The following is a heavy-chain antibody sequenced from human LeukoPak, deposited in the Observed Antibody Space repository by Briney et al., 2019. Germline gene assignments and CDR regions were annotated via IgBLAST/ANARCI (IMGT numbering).Heavy chain of an antibody. CDR1: GFSFSSDG. D-gene: IGHD3-16*01. CDR3: AKDLLITFSGVMGTTDY. V-gene: IGHV3-30*18. J-gene: IGHJ4*02. Sequence: GGSPRLSCAASGFSFSSDGMHRVRQAPRKGLEWVADISYEGSNKYYADSGKGRFTISADNSKHTLHLQMNSLRAEDTAVYYCAKDLLITFSGVMGTTDYWVQGTLVTVPS. CDR2: ISYEGSNK.